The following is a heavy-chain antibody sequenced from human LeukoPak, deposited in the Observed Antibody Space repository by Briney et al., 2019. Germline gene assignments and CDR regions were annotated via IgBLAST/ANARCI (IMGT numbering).Heavy chain of an antibody. D-gene: IGHD3-22*01. CDR3: AKDTLGVVVMGAFDI. CDR2: ISGSGGST. Sequence: PGGSLRLSYAASGFTFSSYAMSWVRQAPGKGLEWVSAISGSGGSTYYADSVKGRFTISRDNSKNTLYLQMNSLRAEDTAVYYCAKDTLGVVVMGAFDIWGQGTMVTVSS. J-gene: IGHJ3*02. V-gene: IGHV3-23*01. CDR1: GFTFSSYA.